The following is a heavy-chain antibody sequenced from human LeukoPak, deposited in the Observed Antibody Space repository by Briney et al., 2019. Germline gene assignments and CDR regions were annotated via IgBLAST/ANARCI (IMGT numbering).Heavy chain of an antibody. V-gene: IGHV1-18*01. J-gene: IGHJ6*04. D-gene: IGHD6-19*01. CDR2: ISAYNGNT. CDR1: GYMYTSYG. CDR3: ARDRRGRAVANPYYYNGMDV. Sequence: ASVKVSCKASGYMYTSYGLSWVRQAPGQGLEWMGWISAYNGNTRYAQKFQGRVTMTTDTSTRTAYMEMRSLRSDDTAVYYCARDRRGRAVANPYYYNGMDVWGEGTTVTVSS.